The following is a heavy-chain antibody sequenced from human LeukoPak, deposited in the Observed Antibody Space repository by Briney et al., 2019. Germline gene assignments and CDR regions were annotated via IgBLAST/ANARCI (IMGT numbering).Heavy chain of an antibody. J-gene: IGHJ4*02. CDR3: AKVQISTSWTFDF. D-gene: IGHD2-2*01. CDR2: INQDGSAK. CDR1: GFIFSKYW. Sequence: PGGSLRLSCAASGFIFSKYWMSWVRQAPGKGLEWVANINQDGSAKYYVDSVKGRFTISRDNSGNTLYLQLRGLGAEDTATYYCAKVQISTSWTFDFWGQGSLVTVSS. V-gene: IGHV3-7*03.